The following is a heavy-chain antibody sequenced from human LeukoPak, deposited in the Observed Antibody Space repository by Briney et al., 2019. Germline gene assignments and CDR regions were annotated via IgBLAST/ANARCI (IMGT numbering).Heavy chain of an antibody. D-gene: IGHD6-13*01. CDR3: ARTLIAAAGTGYYYYGMDV. CDR2: IYYSGST. V-gene: IGHV4-61*01. CDR1: GRSVGSSSYY. Sequence: SETLSLTCTVSGRSVGSSSYYWSWLRQPPGKGLEWIGYIYYSGSTNYNPALRSRVTISVDTSKDQFSLKLSSVTAADTAVYYCARTLIAAAGTGYYYYGMDVWGQGTTVTVSS. J-gene: IGHJ6*02.